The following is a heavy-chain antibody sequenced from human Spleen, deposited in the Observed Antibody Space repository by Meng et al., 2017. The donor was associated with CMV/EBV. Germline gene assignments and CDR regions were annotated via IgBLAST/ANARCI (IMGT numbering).Heavy chain of an antibody. V-gene: IGHV1-8*01. J-gene: IGHJ6*02. CDR3: ARKMSLAATGNYYGMDV. CDR1: GYTFTIYD. D-gene: IGHD6-25*01. CDR2: MHTNSGNT. Sequence: ASVKVSCKASGYTFTIYDINWVRQATGQGLEWMGWMHTNSGNTGYAQKFQGRVTMTRNTPISTAYMELRSLRSEDTAVYYCARKMSLAATGNYYGMDVWGQGTTVTVSS.